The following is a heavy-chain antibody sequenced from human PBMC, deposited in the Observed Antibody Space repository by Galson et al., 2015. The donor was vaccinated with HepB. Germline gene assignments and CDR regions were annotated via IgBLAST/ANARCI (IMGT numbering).Heavy chain of an antibody. CDR1: GFTFSSYW. V-gene: IGHV3-7*01. CDR3: ARDPRSALAVSDWYFDL. J-gene: IGHJ2*01. Sequence: SLRLSCAASGFTFSSYWMSWVRQAPGKGLEWVANIKQDGSEKYYVDSVKGRFTISRDNAKNSLYLQMNSLRAEDTAVYYCARDPRSALAVSDWYFDLWGRGTLVTVSS. CDR2: IKQDGSEK. D-gene: IGHD6-19*01.